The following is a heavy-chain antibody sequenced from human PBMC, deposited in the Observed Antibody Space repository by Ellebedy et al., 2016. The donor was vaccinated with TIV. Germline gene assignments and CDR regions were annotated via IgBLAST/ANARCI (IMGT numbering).Heavy chain of an antibody. CDR2: IGTAGDT. D-gene: IGHD2-21*01. V-gene: IGHV3-13*01. CDR3: ARVRFGDTAVDY. Sequence: GESLKISCAASGFTFSSYDMHWVRQGTGKGLEWVSAIGTAGDTYYPGSVKGRFTISRENAKNSLYLQIPSLQAEDTAVYYCARVRFGDTAVDYWGQGTLVTVSS. CDR1: GFTFSSYD. J-gene: IGHJ4*03.